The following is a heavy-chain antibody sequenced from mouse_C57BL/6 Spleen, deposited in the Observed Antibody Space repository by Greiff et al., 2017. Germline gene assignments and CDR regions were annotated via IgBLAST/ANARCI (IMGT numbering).Heavy chain of an antibody. CDR2: INPSNGGT. V-gene: IGHV1-53*01. CDR3: ARDVYYYCSSYVGGAMDY. J-gene: IGHJ4*01. CDR1: GYTFTSYW. Sequence: QVQLQQPGTELVKPGASVKLSCKASGYTFTSYWMHWVKQRPGQGLEWIGNINPSNGGTNYNEKFKSKATLTVDKSSSTAYMQLSSLTSEDSAVYYCARDVYYYCSSYVGGAMDYWGQGTSVTVSS. D-gene: IGHD1-1*01.